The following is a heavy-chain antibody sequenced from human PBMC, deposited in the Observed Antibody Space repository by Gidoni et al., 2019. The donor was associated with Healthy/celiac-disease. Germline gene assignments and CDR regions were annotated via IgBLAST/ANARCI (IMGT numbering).Heavy chain of an antibody. CDR1: GSTFGDYA. Sequence: EVQLVESGGGLVQPGRSLRLSCTASGSTFGDYAMSWFRQAPGKGLEWVGFIRSKAYGGTTEYAASVKGRFTISRDDSKSIAYLQMNSLKTEDTAVYYCTRVQYWQQLVSWFDPWGQGTLVTVSS. D-gene: IGHD6-13*01. CDR2: IRSKAYGGTT. V-gene: IGHV3-49*03. J-gene: IGHJ5*02. CDR3: TRVQYWQQLVSWFDP.